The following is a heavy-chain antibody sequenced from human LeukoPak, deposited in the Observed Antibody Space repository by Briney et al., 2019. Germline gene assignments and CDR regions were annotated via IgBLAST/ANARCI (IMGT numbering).Heavy chain of an antibody. CDR2: ISSTGGNA. Sequence: PGGSLRLSCAASGFTFSSYGMRWVRRPPGKGLEWVSAISSTGGNAFYADSVKGRFTISRDNSKNTLYLQMNSLRAEDTAVYYCAKRSSGSPGYLEYWGQGTLVTVFS. CDR1: GFTFSSYG. CDR3: AKRSSGSPGYLEY. D-gene: IGHD6-13*01. J-gene: IGHJ4*02. V-gene: IGHV3-23*01.